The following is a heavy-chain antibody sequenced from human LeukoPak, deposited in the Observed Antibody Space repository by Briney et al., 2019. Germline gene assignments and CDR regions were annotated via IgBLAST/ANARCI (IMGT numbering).Heavy chain of an antibody. V-gene: IGHV3-21*01. J-gene: IGHJ6*03. Sequence: GGSLRLSCAASGFTFSSYSMNWVRQAPGKGLEWVSSISSSSTYIYYADSVKGRFTISRDNAKHSLYLQMNSLRAEDTAVYYCARAPEYYYMDGWGKGTTVTVSS. CDR1: GFTFSSYS. CDR3: ARAPEYYYMDG. CDR2: ISSSSTYI.